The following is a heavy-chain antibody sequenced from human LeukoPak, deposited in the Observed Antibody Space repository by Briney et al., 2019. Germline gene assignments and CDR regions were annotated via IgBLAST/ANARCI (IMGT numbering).Heavy chain of an antibody. Sequence: GESLKISCKGSGYNFSRYWIGWVRQMPGKGLEWMGIIYPGDSDTKYSPSFQGQVTISADKPISTAYLQWSSLKASDTAMYYCGRLLDYYGGMDVWGQGTTVTVSS. CDR2: IYPGDSDT. J-gene: IGHJ6*02. D-gene: IGHD3-10*01. CDR3: GRLLDYYGGMDV. CDR1: GYNFSRYW. V-gene: IGHV5-51*01.